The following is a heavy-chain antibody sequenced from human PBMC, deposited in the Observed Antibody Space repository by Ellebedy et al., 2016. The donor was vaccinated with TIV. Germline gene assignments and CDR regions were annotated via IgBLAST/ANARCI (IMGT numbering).Heavy chain of an antibody. CDR1: GGSISSSSYY. J-gene: IGHJ4*02. CDR3: AREIIAFDY. CDR2: IYYGGSS. Sequence: SETLSLTCTVSGGSISSSSYYWGWVRQPPGKGLEWIGSIYYGGSSYYNPSLKSRVTISVDTSKNQFSLNLSSVTAADTAVYYCAREIIAFDYWGQGTLVTVSS. V-gene: IGHV4-39*02.